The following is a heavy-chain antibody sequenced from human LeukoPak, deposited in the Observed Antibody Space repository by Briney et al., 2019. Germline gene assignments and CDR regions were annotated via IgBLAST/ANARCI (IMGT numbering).Heavy chain of an antibody. D-gene: IGHD3-3*01. CDR3: AREHDFFDP. CDR2: NYYSGST. J-gene: IGHJ5*02. Sequence: PSETLSLTCTVSGGSISSYYWSWIRQPPGKGLEWIGYNYYSGSTNYNPSLKSRVTISVDTSKNQFSLKLSSVTAADTAVYYCAREHDFFDPWGQGTLVTVSS. CDR1: GGSISSYY. V-gene: IGHV4-59*01.